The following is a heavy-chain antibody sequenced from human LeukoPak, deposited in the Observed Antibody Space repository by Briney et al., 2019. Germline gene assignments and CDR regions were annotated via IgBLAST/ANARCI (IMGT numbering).Heavy chain of an antibody. Sequence: ASVKVSCKVSGYSLTELSMHWVREAPGKGLEWMGGFEPEDGETIYTQKFQGRVTMTEDTSTDTAYMELSSLRSEDTAVYYCATYGGYDSSGYYYFDYWGQGTLVTVSS. CDR1: GYSLTELS. J-gene: IGHJ4*02. CDR3: ATYGGYDSSGYYYFDY. D-gene: IGHD3-22*01. CDR2: FEPEDGET. V-gene: IGHV1-24*01.